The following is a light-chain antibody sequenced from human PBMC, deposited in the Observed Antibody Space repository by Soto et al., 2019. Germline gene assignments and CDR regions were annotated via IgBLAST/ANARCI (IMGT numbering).Light chain of an antibody. Sequence: QSVLTQPASVSGSPGQSITISCTGTSSDVGNYNYVSWYQQHPGKAPKLMIYEVSNRPSGVSHRFSGSKSGNTASLTITGLQAEDEADYYCSSYTSSSTYVFGIGTKLTVL. J-gene: IGLJ1*01. V-gene: IGLV2-14*01. CDR1: SSDVGNYNY. CDR3: SSYTSSSTYV. CDR2: EVS.